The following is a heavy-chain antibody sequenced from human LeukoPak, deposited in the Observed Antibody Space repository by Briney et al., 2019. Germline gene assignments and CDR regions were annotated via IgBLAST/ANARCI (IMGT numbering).Heavy chain of an antibody. CDR1: GFTFSSYA. CDR2: ISGSGGST. J-gene: IGHJ4*02. CDR3: AKSSYYDASGYYREYYFDY. V-gene: IGHV3-23*01. Sequence: PGGSLRLSCAASGFTFSSYAMSWVRQAPGKGLEWVSAISGSGGSTYYADSVKGRFTISRDNSKNTLYLQMNSLRDEDTAVYYCAKSSYYDASGYYREYYFDYWGQGTLVTDSS. D-gene: IGHD3-22*01.